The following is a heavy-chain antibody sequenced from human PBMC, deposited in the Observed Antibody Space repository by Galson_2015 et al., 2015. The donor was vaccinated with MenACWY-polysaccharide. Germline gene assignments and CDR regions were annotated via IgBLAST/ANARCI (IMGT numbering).Heavy chain of an antibody. CDR3: AKDMRYDFWSGYPGAEH. J-gene: IGHJ1*01. CDR2: ILYDGSKK. V-gene: IGHV3-30*18. D-gene: IGHD3-3*01. CDR1: EFTFSSYG. Sequence: SLRLSCAGSEFTFSSYGMHWVRQAPGKGLEWVAAILYDGSKKYYADSVKGRFTISRDNSKSTLYLQMNSLRAEDTAVYYCAKDMRYDFWSGYPGAEHWGQGTLVTVSS.